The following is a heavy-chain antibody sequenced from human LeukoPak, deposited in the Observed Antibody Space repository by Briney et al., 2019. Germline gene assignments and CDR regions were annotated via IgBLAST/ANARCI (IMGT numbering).Heavy chain of an antibody. CDR1: GFTFSTYW. CDR2: IKQDGSEK. V-gene: IGHV3-7*01. J-gene: IGHJ4*02. D-gene: IGHD2-2*01. Sequence: GGSLRLSCAASGFTFSTYWMSWVRHAAGRGLELVANIKQDGSEKYYVDPVKGRFTISRDNAKNSLFLQMNSLRAEDTAVYYCARVRCSSNSCFPDYWGQGTLVTVSS. CDR3: ARVRCSSNSCFPDY.